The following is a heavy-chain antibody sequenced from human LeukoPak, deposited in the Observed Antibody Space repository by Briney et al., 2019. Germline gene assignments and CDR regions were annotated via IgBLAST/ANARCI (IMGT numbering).Heavy chain of an antibody. CDR2: IYYSGST. Sequence: PSETLSLTCTVSGGSISSSSYYWGWIRQPPGKGLEWIGSIYYSGSTDYNPSLKSRVTISVDTSKNQFSLKLSSVAATDTAVYYCTLDRAVAGGSYFDYWGQGTLVTVTS. D-gene: IGHD6-19*01. CDR1: GGSISSSSYY. V-gene: IGHV4-39*01. J-gene: IGHJ4*02. CDR3: TLDRAVAGGSYFDY.